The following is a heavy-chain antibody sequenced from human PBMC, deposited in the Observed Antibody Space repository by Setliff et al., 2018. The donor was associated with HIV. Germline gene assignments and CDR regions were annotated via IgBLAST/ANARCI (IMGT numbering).Heavy chain of an antibody. Sequence: ASVKVSCKASGYSFTFYGLHWVRQAPGQGIEWMGWVSVYNGNKKYAENFQDRLTLTTDASTGTGFMELGGLRSDDTAVYYCATPGVGAGAFDIWGRGTMVTVSS. CDR1: GYSFTFYG. D-gene: IGHD3-10*01. CDR3: ATPGVGAGAFDI. CDR2: VSVYNGNK. V-gene: IGHV1-18*04. J-gene: IGHJ3*02.